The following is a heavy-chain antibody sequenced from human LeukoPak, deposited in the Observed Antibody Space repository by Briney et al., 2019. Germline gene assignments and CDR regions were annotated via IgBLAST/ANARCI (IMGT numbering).Heavy chain of an antibody. CDR1: AFTFSDHY. CDR2: TKNKANGYTT. Sequence: PGGSLRLSCAASAFTFSDHYMDWVRQAPGKGLEWVGRTKNKANGYTTEYAASVKGRFTISRDDSKNSLYLQMNSLKTEDAAGHYCARSDIVVVPAQSHYYYGMDVWGQGTTVTVSS. V-gene: IGHV3-72*01. CDR3: ARSDIVVVPAQSHYYYGMDV. J-gene: IGHJ6*02. D-gene: IGHD2-2*01.